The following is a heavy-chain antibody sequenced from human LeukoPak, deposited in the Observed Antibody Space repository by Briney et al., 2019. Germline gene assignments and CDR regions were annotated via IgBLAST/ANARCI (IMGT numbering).Heavy chain of an antibody. CDR2: IKSKTEGETT. CDR3: STTSTGIIK. J-gene: IGHJ4*02. V-gene: IGHV3-15*01. Sequence: GGSLRLSCAASGFSFSKAWMTWVRQAPGKGLEWVGRIKSKTEGETTDYAAPVKGRFSVSRDDSKNTLYLQMNSLKTEDTAVYYCSTTSTGIIKWGQGTLVTVSS. CDR1: GFSFSKAW. D-gene: IGHD1-1*01.